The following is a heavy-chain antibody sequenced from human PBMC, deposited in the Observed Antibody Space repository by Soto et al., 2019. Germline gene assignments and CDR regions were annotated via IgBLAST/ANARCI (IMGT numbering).Heavy chain of an antibody. CDR2: ISGSGGST. J-gene: IGHJ4*02. CDR3: ATNTIFGVVIYYFDY. CDR1: GFTFSSYA. D-gene: IGHD3-3*01. V-gene: IGHV3-23*01. Sequence: GGFLRLSCAASGFTFSSYAMSWVRQAPGKGLEWVSAISGSGGSTYYADSVKGRFTISRDNSKNTLYLQMNSLRAEDTAVYYCATNTIFGVVIYYFDYWGQGTLVTVSS.